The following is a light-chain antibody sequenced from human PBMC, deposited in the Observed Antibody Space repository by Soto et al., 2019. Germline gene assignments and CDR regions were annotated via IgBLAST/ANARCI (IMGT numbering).Light chain of an antibody. J-gene: IGKJ2*01. Sequence: DIQMTQSPSTLSASVGDRVTITCRASQSISSWLAWYQQKPGKAPKLLIYKASSLERGVPSRFRGSGSGTEFTLTISSLQPDDFATYYCQQYNSYSYTFGQGTKVDIK. CDR3: QQYNSYSYT. CDR2: KAS. CDR1: QSISSW. V-gene: IGKV1-5*03.